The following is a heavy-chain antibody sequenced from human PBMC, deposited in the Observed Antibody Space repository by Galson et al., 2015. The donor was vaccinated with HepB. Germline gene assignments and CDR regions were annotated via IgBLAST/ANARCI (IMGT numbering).Heavy chain of an antibody. J-gene: IGHJ6*03. CDR1: GGTFGSYG. V-gene: IGHV1-69*13. CDR3: GLGELNHYYYYYMDV. CDR2: ITPISGTT. D-gene: IGHD3-16*01. Sequence: SVKVSCKASGGTFGSYGLTWVRQAPGQGLEWMGGITPISGTTIYAQKFQGRVTIIADGSTSTGYMELRSLRSEDTAVYYCGLGELNHYYYYYMDVWGKGTTVIVSS.